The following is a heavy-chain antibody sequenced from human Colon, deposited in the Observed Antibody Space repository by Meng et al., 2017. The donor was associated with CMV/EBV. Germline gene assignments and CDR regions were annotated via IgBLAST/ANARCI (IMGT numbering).Heavy chain of an antibody. Sequence: GESLKISCAASGFTFSSYWMSWVRQAPGKGLEWVANIKQDGSEKYYVDSVKGRFTISRDNAKNSLYLQMNSLRAEDTAIYYCARGRGRGYGMDVWGQGTTVTVSS. V-gene: IGHV3-7*01. CDR2: IKQDGSEK. D-gene: IGHD3-10*01. J-gene: IGHJ6*02. CDR1: GFTFSSYW. CDR3: ARGRGRGYGMDV.